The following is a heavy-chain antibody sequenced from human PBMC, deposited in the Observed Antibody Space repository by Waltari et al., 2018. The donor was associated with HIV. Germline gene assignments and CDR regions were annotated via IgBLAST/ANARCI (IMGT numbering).Heavy chain of an antibody. CDR2: ISSSSSYI. J-gene: IGHJ4*02. Sequence: EVQLVESGGGLVKPGGSLRLSCAASGFTFSSYSMNWVGPAPGKGLEWVSSISSSSSYIYYADSVKGRFTISRDNAKNSLYLQMNSLRAEDTAVYYCASSTYDSSGYYQKWGQGTLVTVSS. CDR3: ASSTYDSSGYYQK. CDR1: GFTFSSYS. V-gene: IGHV3-21*01. D-gene: IGHD3-22*01.